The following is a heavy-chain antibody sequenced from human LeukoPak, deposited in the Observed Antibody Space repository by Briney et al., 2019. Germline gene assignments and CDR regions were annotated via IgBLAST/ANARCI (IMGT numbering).Heavy chain of an antibody. Sequence: GGSLRLSCAASGFPFSSYWMHWVRQVPEKGLVWVSRSYNDGISRSYADSVTGRFTISRDNAMNTLYLQMNSLRAEDTALYYCARGGTTTTINTLDYWGQGILVTVSS. J-gene: IGHJ4*02. CDR1: GFPFSSYW. CDR3: ARGGTTTTINTLDY. D-gene: IGHD4-11*01. CDR2: SYNDGISR. V-gene: IGHV3-74*01.